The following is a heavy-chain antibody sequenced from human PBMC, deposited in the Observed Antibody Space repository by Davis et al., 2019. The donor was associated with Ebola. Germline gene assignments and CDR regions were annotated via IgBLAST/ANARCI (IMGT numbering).Heavy chain of an antibody. D-gene: IGHD5-24*01. Sequence: GGSLRLSCAASGFTFSSYAMHWVRQAPGKGLEWVANIKQDGSEKYYVDSVKGRFTISRDNAKNSLYLQMNSLRAEDTAVYYCARGRWLQFSYFDYWGQGTLVTVSS. V-gene: IGHV3-7*03. J-gene: IGHJ4*02. CDR3: ARGRWLQFSYFDY. CDR2: IKQDGSEK. CDR1: GFTFSSYA.